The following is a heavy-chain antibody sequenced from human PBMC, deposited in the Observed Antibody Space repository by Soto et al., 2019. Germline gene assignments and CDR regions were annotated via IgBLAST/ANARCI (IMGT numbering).Heavy chain of an antibody. V-gene: IGHV3-23*01. Sequence: EVQLLESGGGLVQPGASLRLSCAASGFTFSSYAMSWVRQAPGKGLEWVSVISGSDDSTYYADSVKGRFTISRDNSKNTLYLQINSLRAEDTAVYYCAKRSSSFTFDSWGQGTLVTVSS. J-gene: IGHJ4*02. CDR3: AKRSSSFTFDS. CDR1: GFTFSSYA. CDR2: ISGSDDST. D-gene: IGHD6-6*01.